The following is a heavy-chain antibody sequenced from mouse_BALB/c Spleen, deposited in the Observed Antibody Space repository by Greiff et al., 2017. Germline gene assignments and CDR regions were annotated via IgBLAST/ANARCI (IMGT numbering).Heavy chain of an antibody. J-gene: IGHJ2*01. CDR3: ARGDYDKVFDY. D-gene: IGHD2-4*01. V-gene: IGHV5-15*02. CDR2: ISNLAYSI. Sequence: EVKVVESGGGLVQPGGSRKLSCAASGFTFSDYGMAWVRQAPGKGPEWVAFISNLAYSIYYADTVTGRFTISRENAKNTLYLEMSSLRSEDTAMYYCARGDYDKVFDYWGQGTTLTVSS. CDR1: GFTFSDYG.